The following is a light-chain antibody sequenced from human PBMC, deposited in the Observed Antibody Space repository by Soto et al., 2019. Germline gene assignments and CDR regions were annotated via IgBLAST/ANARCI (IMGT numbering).Light chain of an antibody. J-gene: IGKJ3*01. V-gene: IGKV3-11*01. CDR3: QQRTNWLT. CDR1: QNVCTY. CDR2: DAS. Sequence: EIVLTQSPATLSLSPGERVTLSCRASQNVCTYLAWYQQKPGQAPRLLIYDASDRATGIPARFSGSGSGTDFTLTISSPEPEDSAVYYCQQRTNWLTFGPGTKVDIK.